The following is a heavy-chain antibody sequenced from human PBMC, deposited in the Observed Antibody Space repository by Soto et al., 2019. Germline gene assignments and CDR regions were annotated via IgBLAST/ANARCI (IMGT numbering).Heavy chain of an antibody. CDR2: IYYSGST. J-gene: IGHJ4*02. CDR3: AREWGRYYDSSGYLTGYFDY. Sequence: SETLSLTCTVSGGSISSYYWSWIRQPPGKGLEWIGYIYYSGSTNYNPSLKSRVTISVGTSKNQFSLKLSSVTAADTAVYYCAREWGRYYDSSGYLTGYFDYWGQGTLVTVSS. D-gene: IGHD3-22*01. V-gene: IGHV4-59*01. CDR1: GGSISSYY.